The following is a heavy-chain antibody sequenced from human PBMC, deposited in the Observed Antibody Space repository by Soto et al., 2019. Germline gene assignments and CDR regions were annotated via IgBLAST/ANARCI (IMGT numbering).Heavy chain of an antibody. D-gene: IGHD5-12*01. CDR1: GFTFRIYG. J-gene: IGHJ4*02. Sequence: GGSLRLSCSSFGFTFRIYGMHWARQAPGTGLEWVAVASYDGSNKYYADSVKGRFTLSRDNSKNTLYLQMNSLRAEDTAVYYCAKERSVVATTPDLDYWGQGTLATVS. V-gene: IGHV3-30*18. CDR3: AKERSVVATTPDLDY. CDR2: ASYDGSNK.